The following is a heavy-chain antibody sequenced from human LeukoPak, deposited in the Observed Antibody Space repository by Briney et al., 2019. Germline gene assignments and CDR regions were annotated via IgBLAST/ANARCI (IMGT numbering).Heavy chain of an antibody. Sequence: TSETLSLTCTVSGGSISSSSYYWGWIRQPPGKGLEWIGSIYYSGSTYYNPSLKSRVTISVDTSKNQFSLKLSSVTAADTAVYYCARRSGTRSGSYYNPPKGFDWGQGTLVTVSS. J-gene: IGHJ4*02. D-gene: IGHD3-10*01. V-gene: IGHV4-39*01. CDR2: IYYSGST. CDR1: GGSISSSSYY. CDR3: ARRSGTRSGSYYNPPKGFD.